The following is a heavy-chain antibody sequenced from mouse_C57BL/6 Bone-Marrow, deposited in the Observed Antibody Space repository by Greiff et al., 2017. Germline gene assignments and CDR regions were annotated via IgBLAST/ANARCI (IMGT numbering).Heavy chain of an antibody. J-gene: IGHJ4*01. CDR2: IYPRSGNT. Sequence: VKLMESGAELARPGASVKLSCKASGYTFTSYGISWVKQRTGQGLEWIGEIYPRSGNTYYNEKFKGKATLTADKSSSTAYMELRSLTSEDSAVYFCAIYYDYLYAMDYWGQGTSVTVSS. CDR1: GYTFTSYG. V-gene: IGHV1-81*01. D-gene: IGHD2-4*01. CDR3: AIYYDYLYAMDY.